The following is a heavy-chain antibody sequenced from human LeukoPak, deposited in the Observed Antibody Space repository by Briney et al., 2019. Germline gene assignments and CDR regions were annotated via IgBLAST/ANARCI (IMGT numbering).Heavy chain of an antibody. D-gene: IGHD2-15*01. Sequence: GGSLRLSCAASGLSFNSYWMTWVRQAPGRGLEWVANINPAGSDTYYVDLVKGRFTISRDNAKNLVYLQMNSLRAEDTAVYSCGRFGYVAAVDLWGQGTLVTVSS. CDR3: GRFGYVAAVDL. CDR1: GLSFNSYW. V-gene: IGHV3-7*01. CDR2: INPAGSDT. J-gene: IGHJ4*02.